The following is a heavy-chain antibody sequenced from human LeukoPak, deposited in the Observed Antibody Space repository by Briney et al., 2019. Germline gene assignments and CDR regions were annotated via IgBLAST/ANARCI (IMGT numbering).Heavy chain of an antibody. CDR1: GYTFTSYG. V-gene: IGHV1-18*01. CDR3: ARGRYPHTSSWYGDAFDI. D-gene: IGHD6-13*01. CDR2: ISGYNDNK. Sequence: GASVKVSCKASGYTFTSYGISWVRQAPGQGLEWMGWISGYNDNKNYAQNLQGRVTMTTDTSTSTAYMELRSLRSDDTAVYYCARGRYPHTSSWYGDAFDIWGQGTMVTVSS. J-gene: IGHJ3*02.